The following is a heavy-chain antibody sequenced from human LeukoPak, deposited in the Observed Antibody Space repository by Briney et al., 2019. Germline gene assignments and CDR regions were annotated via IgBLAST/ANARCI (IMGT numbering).Heavy chain of an antibody. CDR2: INPSGGST. J-gene: IGHJ4*02. Sequence: ASVKVSCKASGYTFTSYYMHWVRQAPGQGLEWMGIINPSGGSTSYAQKFQGRVTMTTDTSTNTAYMELTSLTSDDTAVYYCARDLGLDTTMIFFDYWGQGTLVTVSS. CDR3: ARDLGLDTTMIFFDY. D-gene: IGHD5-18*01. CDR1: GYTFTSYY. V-gene: IGHV1-46*01.